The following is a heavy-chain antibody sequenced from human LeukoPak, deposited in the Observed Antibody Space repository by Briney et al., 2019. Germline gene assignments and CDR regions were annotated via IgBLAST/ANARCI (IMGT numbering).Heavy chain of an antibody. D-gene: IGHD2-2*01. CDR3: ARGWVVDYYYYYGMDV. CDR1: GYTFTSYD. CDR2: MNPNSGNT. V-gene: IGHV1-8*01. Sequence: ASVKVSCKASGYTFTSYDINWVRQATGQGLEWMGWMNPNSGNTGYAQKFQGRVTMTRNTSISTAYMELSSLRSEDTAVCYCARGWVVDYYYYYGMDVWGQGTTVTVSS. J-gene: IGHJ6*02.